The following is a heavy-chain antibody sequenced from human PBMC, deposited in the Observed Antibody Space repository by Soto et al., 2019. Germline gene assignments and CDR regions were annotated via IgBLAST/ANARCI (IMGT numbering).Heavy chain of an antibody. CDR3: ARVRQDILVVGNWYFDL. J-gene: IGHJ2*01. CDR1: GGSFSSYY. Sequence: KSSETLSLTCTVSGGSFSSYYWSWIRQPPGEGLEWIGYIFYSGSTNYNPSLNSRVTISIDTSKNQFSLRLSSVTTADTAVYYCARVRQDILVVGNWYFDLWGRGTLVTVSS. V-gene: IGHV4-59*01. CDR2: IFYSGST. D-gene: IGHD2-15*01.